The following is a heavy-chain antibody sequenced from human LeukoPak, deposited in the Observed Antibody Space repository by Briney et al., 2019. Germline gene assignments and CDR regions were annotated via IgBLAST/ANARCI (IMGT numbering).Heavy chain of an antibody. V-gene: IGHV4-39*01. CDR3: ATPWGVADAFDI. Sequence: SETLSLTCTVSGGSISSSSYYWGWIRQPPGKGLEWIGSIYYSGSTYYNPSLKSRVTISVNTSKNQFSLKLNSVSAADTAVYYCATPWGVADAFDIWGQGTMVIVSS. CDR2: IYYSGST. J-gene: IGHJ3*02. CDR1: GGSISSSSYY. D-gene: IGHD3-10*01.